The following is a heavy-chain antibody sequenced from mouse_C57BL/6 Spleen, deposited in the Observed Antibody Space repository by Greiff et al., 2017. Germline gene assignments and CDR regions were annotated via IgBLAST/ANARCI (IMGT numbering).Heavy chain of an antibody. CDR2: INPNNGGT. V-gene: IGHV1-22*01. CDR3: ARYYDYAYYYAMDY. CDR1: GYTFTDYN. J-gene: IGHJ4*01. Sequence: EVQLQQSGPELVKPGASVKMSCKASGYTFTDYNMHWVKQSHGKSLEWIGYINPNNGGTSYNQKFKGKATLTVNKSSSTAYMELRSLTSEDSAVYYCARYYDYAYYYAMDYWGQGTSVTVSS. D-gene: IGHD2-4*01.